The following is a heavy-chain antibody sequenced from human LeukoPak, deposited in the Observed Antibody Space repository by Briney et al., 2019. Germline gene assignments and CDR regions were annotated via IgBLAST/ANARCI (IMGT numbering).Heavy chain of an antibody. CDR1: GGSISSYY. CDR3: VSPRGFSYGYFDY. D-gene: IGHD5-18*01. CDR2: IYYSGST. V-gene: IGHV4-59*08. J-gene: IGHJ4*02. Sequence: SETLSLTCTVSGGSISSYYWSWIRQPPGKGLEWIGYIYYSGSTNYNPSLKSRVTISVDTSKNQFSLTLGSVSATDTAVYYCVSPRGFSYGYFDYWGQGTLVTVSS.